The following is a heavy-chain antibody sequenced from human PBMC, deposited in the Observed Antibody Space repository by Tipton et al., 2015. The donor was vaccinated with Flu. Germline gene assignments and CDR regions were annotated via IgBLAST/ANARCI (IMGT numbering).Heavy chain of an antibody. J-gene: IGHJ4*02. D-gene: IGHD4-17*01. CDR2: INHSGST. CDR3: ASGRFKEDY. Sequence: TLSLTCAVYGGSFSGYYWSWIRQPPGKGLEWIGEINHSGSTNYNPSLKSRVTISVDTSKNQFSLKLSSVTAADTAVYYCASGRFKEDYWGQGTLVTVSS. V-gene: IGHV4-34*01. CDR1: GGSFSGYY.